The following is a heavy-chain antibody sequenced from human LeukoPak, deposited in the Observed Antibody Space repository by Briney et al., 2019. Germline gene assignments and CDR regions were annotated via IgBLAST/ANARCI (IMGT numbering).Heavy chain of an antibody. CDR3: ARVGRPVYFDY. Sequence: PSEILSLTCTVSGYSISSGYYWGWIRQPPGKGLEWIANVYYSGSTYYNSSLKSRVTISADTSKNQFSLNLRSVTAADTAVYYCARVGRPVYFDYWGQGTLVTVSS. D-gene: IGHD6-6*01. J-gene: IGHJ4*02. CDR2: VYYSGST. V-gene: IGHV4-38-2*02. CDR1: GYSISSGYY.